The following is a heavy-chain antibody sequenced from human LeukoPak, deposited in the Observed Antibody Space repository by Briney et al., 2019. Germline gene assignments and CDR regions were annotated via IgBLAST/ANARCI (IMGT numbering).Heavy chain of an antibody. D-gene: IGHD3-22*01. J-gene: IGHJ4*02. Sequence: PGGYLRLSCAASGFTFSSHAMSWVRQAPGKGLEWVSGISGSGGSTYYADSVKGRFTISRDNSKNTLYVQVNSLGTEDTAAYYCAKGSYYDSSGSFYFDYWGQGTLVTVSS. V-gene: IGHV3-23*01. CDR1: GFTFSSHA. CDR2: ISGSGGST. CDR3: AKGSYYDSSGSFYFDY.